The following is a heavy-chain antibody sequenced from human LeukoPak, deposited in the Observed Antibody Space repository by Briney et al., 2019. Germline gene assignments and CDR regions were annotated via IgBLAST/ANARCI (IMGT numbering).Heavy chain of an antibody. CDR3: ARGVAAAGTTLDY. CDR1: GFTVSSSY. Sequence: GGSLRLSCAASGFTVSSSYMTWARQAPGKGLEWVSIIYSGGTTYYADSVKGRFTISRDNSKNTLYLQMYSLRDEDTAVYYCARGVAAAGTTLDYWGQGTLVTVSS. CDR2: IYSGGTT. J-gene: IGHJ4*02. D-gene: IGHD6-13*01. V-gene: IGHV3-66*01.